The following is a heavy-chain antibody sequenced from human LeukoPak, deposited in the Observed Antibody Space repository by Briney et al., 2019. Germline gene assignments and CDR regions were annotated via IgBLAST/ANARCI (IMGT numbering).Heavy chain of an antibody. Sequence: ASVKVSCKASGYTFTGYYMHWVPQAPGQGLEWMGWINPNSGGTNYAQKFQGWVTMTRDTSISTAYMELSRLRSDDTAVYYCASAQDGEDFNPYGMDVWGQGTTVTVSS. D-gene: IGHD2-21*01. J-gene: IGHJ6*02. V-gene: IGHV1-2*04. CDR3: ASAQDGEDFNPYGMDV. CDR1: GYTFTGYY. CDR2: INPNSGGT.